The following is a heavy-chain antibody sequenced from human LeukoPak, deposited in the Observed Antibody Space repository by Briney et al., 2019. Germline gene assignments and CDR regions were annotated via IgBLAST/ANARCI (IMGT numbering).Heavy chain of an antibody. CDR3: AKEADYSNYYYYYYMDV. Sequence: GGSLRLSCAASGFTFSSYGMHWVRQAPGKGLEWVAFIRYDGSNKYYADSVKGRFTISRDNSKNTLYLQMNSLRAEDTAVYYCAKEADYSNYYYYYYMDVWGKGTTVTVSS. D-gene: IGHD4-11*01. CDR2: IRYDGSNK. J-gene: IGHJ6*03. V-gene: IGHV3-30*02. CDR1: GFTFSSYG.